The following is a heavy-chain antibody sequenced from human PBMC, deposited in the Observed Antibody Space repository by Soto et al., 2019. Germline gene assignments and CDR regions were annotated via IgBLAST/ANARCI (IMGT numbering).Heavy chain of an antibody. CDR2: IIPILGIA. Sequence: QVQLVQSGAEVKKPGSSVKVSCKASGGTFSSYTISWVRQAPGQGLEWMGRIIPILGIANYAQKFQGRVTIXXDXSMXTADMELSSLRSEDTAVYYCARPGYSSSWYGPLDYWGQGTLVTVSS. CDR1: GGTFSSYT. D-gene: IGHD6-13*01. V-gene: IGHV1-69*02. J-gene: IGHJ4*02. CDR3: ARPGYSSSWYGPLDY.